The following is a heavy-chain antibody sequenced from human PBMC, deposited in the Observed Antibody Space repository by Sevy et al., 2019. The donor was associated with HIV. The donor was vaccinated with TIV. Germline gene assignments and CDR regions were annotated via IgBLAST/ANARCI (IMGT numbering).Heavy chain of an antibody. CDR1: GYSISSGYY. D-gene: IGHD1-26*01. V-gene: IGHV4-38-2*01. CDR2: FYHIGST. CDR3: ASGIVGAFDAFDI. Sequence: SETLSLTCAVSGYSISSGYYWGWIRQPPGKRLEWIGSFYHIGSTYYNPSLKSRVTISVDTSKNQFSLKLSSVTAADTAVYYCASGIVGAFDAFDIWGQGTMVTVSS. J-gene: IGHJ3*02.